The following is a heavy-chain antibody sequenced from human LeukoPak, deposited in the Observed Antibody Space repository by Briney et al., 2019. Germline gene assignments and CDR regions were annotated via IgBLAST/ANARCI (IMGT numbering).Heavy chain of an antibody. D-gene: IGHD3-22*01. J-gene: IGHJ4*02. V-gene: IGHV3-23*01. Sequence: GGSLRLSCAASGFTFSSHAMSWVRQAPGKGLEWVSAIGGDGDSIYYADSVKGRFTISRDNSKNTLYLQMNSLRAEDTAVYYCAKDRPYYYDSSGYYWGYFDYWGQGTLVTVSS. CDR3: AKDRPYYYDSSGYYWGYFDY. CDR1: GFTFSSHA. CDR2: IGGDGDSI.